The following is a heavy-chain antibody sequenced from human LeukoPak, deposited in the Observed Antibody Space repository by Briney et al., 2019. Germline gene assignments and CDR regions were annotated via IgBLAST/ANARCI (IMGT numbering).Heavy chain of an antibody. Sequence: ASVKISCKVSGYTFTDYYMHWVQQAPGKGLEWMGLVDPEDGETIYAEKFQGRVTITADTSTDTAYMELSSLRSEDTAVYYCARGGEGAVAHEWGQGTLVTVSS. CDR3: ARGGEGAVAHE. V-gene: IGHV1-69-2*01. CDR2: VDPEDGET. D-gene: IGHD6-19*01. CDR1: GYTFTDYY. J-gene: IGHJ4*02.